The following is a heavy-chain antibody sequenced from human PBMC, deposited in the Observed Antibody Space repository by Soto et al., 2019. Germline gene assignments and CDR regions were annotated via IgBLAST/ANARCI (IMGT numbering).Heavy chain of an antibody. CDR2: ISDYNGNT. V-gene: IGHV1-18*01. J-gene: IGHJ4*02. D-gene: IGHD6-13*01. CDR1: GYTFTSYG. Sequence: QVQLVQSGAEVKKPGASVKVSCKASGYTFTSYGISWVRQAPGQGPEWMGWISDYNGNTNYAQKLEGSVTMTTDTYRSNAYMELRSLRSDDTAVYYCARDWSSIAAAGTEGDYWGQGTLVTVSS. CDR3: ARDWSSIAAAGTEGDY.